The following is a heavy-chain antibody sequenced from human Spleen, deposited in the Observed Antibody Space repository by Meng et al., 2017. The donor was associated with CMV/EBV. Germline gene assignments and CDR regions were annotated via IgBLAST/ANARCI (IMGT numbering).Heavy chain of an antibody. CDR3: ARDKGGVVNYDPIK. J-gene: IGHJ4*02. V-gene: IGHV4-4*02. D-gene: IGHD3-3*01. CDR1: GGSISSSHW. Sequence: SETLSLTCAVSGGSISSSHWWSWVRQPPGKGLEWIGEIYHSGSTNYNPSLKSRVIISVDKSKNQFSLKLSSVTAADTAVYYCARDKGGVVNYDPIKWGQGTLVTVSS. CDR2: IYHSGST.